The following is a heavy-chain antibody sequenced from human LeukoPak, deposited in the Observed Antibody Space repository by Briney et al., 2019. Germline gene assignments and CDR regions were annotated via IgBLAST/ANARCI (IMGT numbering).Heavy chain of an antibody. Sequence: PSETLSHTCTVSGGSISSYYWSWIRQPPGKGLEWIGYIYYSGSTNYNPSLKSRVTISVDTSKNQFSLKLSSVTAADTAVYYCAGRDGYNHVDYWGQGTLVTVSS. J-gene: IGHJ4*02. CDR1: GGSISSYY. D-gene: IGHD5-24*01. CDR2: IYYSGST. CDR3: AGRDGYNHVDY. V-gene: IGHV4-59*08.